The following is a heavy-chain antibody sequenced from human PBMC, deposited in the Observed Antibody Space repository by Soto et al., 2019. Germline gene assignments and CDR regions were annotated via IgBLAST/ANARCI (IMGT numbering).Heavy chain of an antibody. J-gene: IGHJ5*02. D-gene: IGHD3-10*01. CDR2: IYYSGST. CDR1: GGSISSGGYY. CDR3: ARFYYGSGSYYKEGSNWFDP. Sequence: ASETLSLTCTVSGGSISSGGYYWSWIRQHPGKGLEWIGYIYYSGSTYYNPSLKSRVTISVDTSKNQFSLKLSSVTAADTAVYYCARFYYGSGSYYKEGSNWFDPWGQGTLVTVSA. V-gene: IGHV4-31*03.